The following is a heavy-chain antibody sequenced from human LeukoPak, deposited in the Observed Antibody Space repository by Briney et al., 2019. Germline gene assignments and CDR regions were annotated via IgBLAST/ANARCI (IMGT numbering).Heavy chain of an antibody. D-gene: IGHD6-13*01. CDR1: GFTVSSNK. CDR2: IHSRGDT. V-gene: IGHV3-66*01. CDR3: ARDRWFGSSLAHDY. Sequence: GGSLRLSCAASGFTVSSNKMSWVRQAPGKGREWVSVIHSRGDTYYADSVKGRFIISRDNSKNTVYLQIYRLRAEDTAIYYCARDRWFGSSLAHDYWGQGTLVTVSS. J-gene: IGHJ4*02.